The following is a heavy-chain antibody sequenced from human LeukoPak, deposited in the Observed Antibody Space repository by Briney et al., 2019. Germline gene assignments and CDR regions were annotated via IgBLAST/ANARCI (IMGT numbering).Heavy chain of an antibody. CDR3: ARGQGYQLLLDNYYYYMDV. CDR1: GYTFTSYD. J-gene: IGHJ6*03. CDR2: MNPNSGNT. D-gene: IGHD2-2*01. Sequence: GASVKVSCKASGYTFTSYDINWVRQATGQGLEWMGWMNPNSGNTGYAQKFQGRVTITRNTSISTAYMELSSLRSEDTAVYYCARGQGYQLLLDNYYYYMDVWGKGTTVTVSS. V-gene: IGHV1-8*01.